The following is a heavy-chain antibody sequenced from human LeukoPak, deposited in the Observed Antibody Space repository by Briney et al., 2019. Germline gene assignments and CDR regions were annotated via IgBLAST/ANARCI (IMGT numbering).Heavy chain of an antibody. CDR2: INPNSGGT. CDR3: ARSRGYYDSSGYYYPFDY. D-gene: IGHD3-22*01. CDR1: GYTFTGYY. Sequence: ASVKVSCKASGYTFTGYYMHWVRQAPGQGLEWMGWINPNSGGTNYAQKFQGRVTMTRDTSISTAYMELSRLRSDDTAVYYCARSRGYYDSSGYYYPFDYWGQGTLVTVSS. J-gene: IGHJ4*02. V-gene: IGHV1-2*02.